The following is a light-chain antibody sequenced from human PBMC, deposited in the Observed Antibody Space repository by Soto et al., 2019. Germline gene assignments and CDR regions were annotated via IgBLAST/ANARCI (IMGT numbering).Light chain of an antibody. CDR2: GAS. CDR1: ESVGSK. CDR3: QQYNNWPPWT. Sequence: EIVMTQSPATLSVSPGERVTLSCRASESVGSKLAWYQQKPGQAPRLLIYGASTRATGIPARFSGSGSGTEFTLTISGLQSEDFAVYYCQQYNNWPPWTFGQGNKVDIX. V-gene: IGKV3-15*01. J-gene: IGKJ1*01.